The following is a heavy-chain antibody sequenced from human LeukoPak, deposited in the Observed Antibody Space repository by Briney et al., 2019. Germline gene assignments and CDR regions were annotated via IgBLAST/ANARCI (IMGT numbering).Heavy chain of an antibody. CDR2: IKQDESEK. V-gene: IGHV3-7*04. CDR1: GFTFSRYW. CDR3: ARVGFYAFDI. D-gene: IGHD3-3*01. J-gene: IGHJ3*02. Sequence: AGGSLRPSCAASGFTFSRYWMSWVRQAPGKGLEWVANIKQDESEKYYVDSVKGRFSISRDNAKNSLYLQMNSLRAEDTAEYYCARVGFYAFDIWGQGTKVTVSS.